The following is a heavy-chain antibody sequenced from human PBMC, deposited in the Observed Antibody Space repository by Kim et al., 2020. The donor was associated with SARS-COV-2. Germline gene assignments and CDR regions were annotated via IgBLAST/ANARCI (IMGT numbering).Heavy chain of an antibody. CDR3: ARHRSGYTSGPFDY. Sequence: PSSQGHVTVSADKSTRTAYLQWSSLKASDTAMYYCARHRSGYTSGPFDYWGQGTLVTVSS. J-gene: IGHJ4*02. D-gene: IGHD3-22*01. V-gene: IGHV5-10-1*01.